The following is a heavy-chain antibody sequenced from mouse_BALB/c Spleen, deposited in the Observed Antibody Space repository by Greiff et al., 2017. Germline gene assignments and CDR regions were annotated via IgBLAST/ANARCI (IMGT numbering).Heavy chain of an antibody. J-gene: IGHJ4*01. CDR3: ARFGCNYESYYAMDY. D-gene: IGHD2-1*01. CDR2: ILPGSGST. V-gene: IGHV1-9*01. Sequence: QVQLQQSGAELMKPGASVKISCKATGYTFSSYWIEWVKQRPGHGLEWIGEILPGSGSTNYNEKFKGKATFTADTSSNTAYMQLSSLTSEDSAVYYCARFGCNYESYYAMDYWGQGTSVTVSS. CDR1: GYTFSSYW.